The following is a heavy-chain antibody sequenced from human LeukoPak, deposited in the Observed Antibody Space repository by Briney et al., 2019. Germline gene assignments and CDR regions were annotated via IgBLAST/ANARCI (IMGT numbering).Heavy chain of an antibody. CDR3: ATYSSSWYLHGRYFQH. J-gene: IGHJ1*01. CDR1: GGSFSGYY. Sequence: PSETLSLTCAVYGGSFSGYYWSWIRQPPGKGLESIGEINDGGSTNSNPSLKSRVTISVDTSKNQFSLKLSSVTAADTAVYYCATYSSSWYLHGRYFQHWGQGTLVTVSS. D-gene: IGHD6-13*01. CDR2: INDGGST. V-gene: IGHV4-34*01.